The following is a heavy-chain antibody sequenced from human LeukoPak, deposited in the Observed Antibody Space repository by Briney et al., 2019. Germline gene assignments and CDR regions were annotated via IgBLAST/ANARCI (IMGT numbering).Heavy chain of an antibody. D-gene: IGHD3-22*01. J-gene: IGHJ4*02. CDR1: GYTFTGYY. CDR2: INPNSGGT. CDR3: ARSIYDSSGSARY. Sequence: ASVKVSCKASGYTFTGYYMHWVRQAPGQGLEWMGRINPNSGGTNYAQKFQGRVTMTRDTSISTAYMELGGLRSDDTAVYYFARSIYDSSGSARYWGQGTWSPSPQ. V-gene: IGHV1-2*06.